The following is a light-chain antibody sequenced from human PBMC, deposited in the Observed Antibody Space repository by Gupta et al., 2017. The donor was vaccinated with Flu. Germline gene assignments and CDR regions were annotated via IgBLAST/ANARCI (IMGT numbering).Light chain of an antibody. CDR1: QSISTW. CDR3: QQYESYSWT. CDR2: KAS. Sequence: DIQMTQSPSTLSAFVGERVTITCRASQSISTWLAWYQQKPGKAPKVLIYKASTLHSGVPSRFTGRGSGTEFTLTINSLQPDDFATYYCQQYESYSWTFGQGTKVEIK. J-gene: IGKJ1*01. V-gene: IGKV1-5*03.